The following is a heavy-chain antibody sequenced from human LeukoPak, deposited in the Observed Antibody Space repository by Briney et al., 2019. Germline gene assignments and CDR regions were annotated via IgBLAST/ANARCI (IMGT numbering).Heavy chain of an antibody. CDR2: IKQGGSEK. CDR1: GFTFSDYY. V-gene: IGHV3-7*03. CDR3: VRHQGTTFDY. D-gene: IGHD1-1*01. Sequence: PGGSLRLSCAASGFTFSDYYMSWIRQAPGKGLEWVANIKQGGSEKYYVDSVKGRFTIYRDNTKNSLYLQMNGLRAEDTAVYYCVRHQGTTFDYWGQGTLVTVSS. J-gene: IGHJ4*02.